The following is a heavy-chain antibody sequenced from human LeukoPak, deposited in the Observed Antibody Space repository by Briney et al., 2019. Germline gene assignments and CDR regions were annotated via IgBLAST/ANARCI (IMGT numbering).Heavy chain of an antibody. D-gene: IGHD2-2*01. Sequence: SETLSLTCTVSGGSISSYYWSWIRQPAGKGLEWIGRIYTSGSTNYNPSLKSRVTISVDTSKNQFSLKLSSVTAAGTAVYYCARDRGGYCSSTSCYAGYWFDPWGQGTLVTVSS. V-gene: IGHV4-4*07. CDR2: IYTSGST. CDR1: GGSISSYY. CDR3: ARDRGGYCSSTSCYAGYWFDP. J-gene: IGHJ5*02.